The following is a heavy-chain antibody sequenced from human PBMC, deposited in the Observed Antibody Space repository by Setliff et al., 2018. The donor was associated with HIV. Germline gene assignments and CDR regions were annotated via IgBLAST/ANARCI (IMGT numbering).Heavy chain of an antibody. CDR2: INHSGST. V-gene: IGHV4-34*01. D-gene: IGHD3-9*01. J-gene: IGHJ4*02. CDR3: ASRYYDILTGSEGFDY. Sequence: SETLSLTCAVYYGSFSGYYWSWIRRPPGKGLEWIGEINHSGSTCYNPSLRSRLTISVDTSKNQFSLKLSSVTAADTAVYYCASRYYDILTGSEGFDYWGQGTLVTVSS. CDR1: YGSFSGYY.